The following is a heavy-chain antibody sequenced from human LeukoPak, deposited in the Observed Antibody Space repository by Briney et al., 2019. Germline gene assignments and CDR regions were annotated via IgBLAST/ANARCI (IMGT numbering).Heavy chain of an antibody. Sequence: GGSLRLSCAASGFTFSSYGMSWVRQAPGKGLEWVSGISWNSGSIGYADSVKGRFTISRDNAKNSLYLQMNSLRAEDTALYYCAKDIRQDYCSSTSCYGVYWGQGTLVTVSS. CDR1: GFTFSSYG. J-gene: IGHJ4*02. V-gene: IGHV3-9*01. CDR2: ISWNSGSI. CDR3: AKDIRQDYCSSTSCYGVY. D-gene: IGHD2-2*01.